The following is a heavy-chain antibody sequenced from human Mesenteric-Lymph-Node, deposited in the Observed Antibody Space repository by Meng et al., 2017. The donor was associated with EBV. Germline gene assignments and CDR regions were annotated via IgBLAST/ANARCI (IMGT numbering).Heavy chain of an antibody. CDR1: GDSVTSSSYW. CDR3: ARGTSRPRMYYFDY. CDR2: IFDSATT. J-gene: IGHJ4*02. Sequence: QVQLPESGPGLVKPSETLSRTCAGLGDSVTSSSYWWSWVRQPPGQGLEWTGEIFDSATTNYNSSLTSRVAISVDKSKNQFSLKLTSVTAADTAVYYCARGTSRPRMYYFDYWGQGTMVTVSA. V-gene: IGHV4-4*02. D-gene: IGHD6-13*01.